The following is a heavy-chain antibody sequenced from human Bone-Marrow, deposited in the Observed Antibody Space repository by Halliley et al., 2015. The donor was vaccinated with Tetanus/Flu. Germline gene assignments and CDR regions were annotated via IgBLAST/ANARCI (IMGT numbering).Heavy chain of an antibody. CDR3: ARDRGGGVFAH. V-gene: IGHV1-18*01. CDR2: ISGYNGNT. J-gene: IGHJ4*02. Sequence: LEWVGWISGYNGNTRYSEKVQGSVAMTTDTSTSTAFMEVRSLRSADTAVYFCARDRGGGVFAHWGQGTRVPVSS. D-gene: IGHD3-16*01.